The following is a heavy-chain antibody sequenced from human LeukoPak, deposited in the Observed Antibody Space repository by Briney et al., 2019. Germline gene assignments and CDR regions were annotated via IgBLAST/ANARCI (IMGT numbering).Heavy chain of an antibody. V-gene: IGHV4-61*09. Sequence: PSETLSLTCTVSGGSISSGSYCWSWIRQPAGKGLEWIGHIHTSGSTNYNPSLKSRVTISVDTSKNQFSLKLSSVTAADTAVYYCARVRYRLAETYIDYWGQGTLVTVSS. CDR1: GGSISSGSYC. CDR2: IHTSGST. J-gene: IGHJ4*02. CDR3: ARVRYRLAETYIDY. D-gene: IGHD3-16*01.